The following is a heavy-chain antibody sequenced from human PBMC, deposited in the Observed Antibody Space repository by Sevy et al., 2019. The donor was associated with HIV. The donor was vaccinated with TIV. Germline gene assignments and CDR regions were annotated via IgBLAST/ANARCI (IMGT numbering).Heavy chain of an antibody. CDR1: GFTFGSYG. Sequence: GGSLRLSCVASGFTFGSYGMLWVRQAPGKGLEGVADIWFDGSNIHYADSVRGRFTISRDNSKNTLSLHMSSLRVEETAVYYCARERTYLFDYCGQGTLVTVSS. CDR3: ARERTYLFDY. CDR2: IWFDGSNI. J-gene: IGHJ4*02. V-gene: IGHV3-33*01.